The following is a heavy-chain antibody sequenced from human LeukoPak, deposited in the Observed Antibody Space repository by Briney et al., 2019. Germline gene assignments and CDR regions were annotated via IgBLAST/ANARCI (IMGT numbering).Heavy chain of an antibody. Sequence: PGGSLRLSCAASGFTFSGSALHWVRQAPGKGLEWVAFIRYDGSNKYYADSVKGRFTISRDNSKNTLYLQMNSLRAEDTAVYYCAKDPGYSYGIDYWGQGTLVTVSS. CDR1: GFTFSGSA. J-gene: IGHJ4*02. D-gene: IGHD5-18*01. V-gene: IGHV3-30*02. CDR3: AKDPGYSYGIDY. CDR2: IRYDGSNK.